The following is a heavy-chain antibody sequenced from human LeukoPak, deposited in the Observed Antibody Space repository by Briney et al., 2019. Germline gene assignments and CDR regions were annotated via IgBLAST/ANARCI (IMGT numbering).Heavy chain of an antibody. D-gene: IGHD6-13*01. CDR3: AKGRTYSSSWTGIDY. V-gene: IGHV3-30*02. Sequence: GGSLRLSCAASGFTFSSYGMHWVRQAPGKGLEWVAFIRYDGSNKYYADSVKGRFTISRDNSKNTLYLQMNSLRAEDTAVYYCAKGRTYSSSWTGIDYWGQGTLVTVSS. CDR1: GFTFSSYG. J-gene: IGHJ4*02. CDR2: IRYDGSNK.